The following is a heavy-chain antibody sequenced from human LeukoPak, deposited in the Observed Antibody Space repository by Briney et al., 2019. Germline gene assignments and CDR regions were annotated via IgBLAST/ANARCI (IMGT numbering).Heavy chain of an antibody. V-gene: IGHV3-48*03. J-gene: IGHJ3*02. CDR1: GFTFSSYE. D-gene: IGHD3-16*01. Sequence: PGRSLRLSCAASGFTFSSYEMNWVRQAPGKGLEWVPYISRSGSSIDYADPVKGRFTISRDNSKNSLSLQMNSLRAEDTAVYYCARDIMVSETDAFDIWGQGTMVTVSS. CDR3: ARDIMVSETDAFDI. CDR2: ISRSGSSI.